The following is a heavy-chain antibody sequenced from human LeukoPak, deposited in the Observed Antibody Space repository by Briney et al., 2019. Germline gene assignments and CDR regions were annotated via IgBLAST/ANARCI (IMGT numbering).Heavy chain of an antibody. CDR3: ARDRGAGYSSGWYDV. CDR2: INHSGST. D-gene: IGHD6-19*01. J-gene: IGHJ4*02. CDR1: GTPFSGYY. V-gene: IGHV4-34*01. Sequence: PSESRSLTCAVYGTPFSGYYWSWIRQPPGKGLEWIGEINHSGSTNYNPSLKSRVTMSVDTSKKQFSLKLSSVTAADTAVYYCARDRGAGYSSGWYDVWGQGTLVTVSS.